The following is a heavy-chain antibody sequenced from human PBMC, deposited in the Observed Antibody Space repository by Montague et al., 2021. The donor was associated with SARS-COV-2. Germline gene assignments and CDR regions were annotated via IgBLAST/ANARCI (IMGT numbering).Heavy chain of an antibody. CDR1: GGTLKIYSFY. CDR3: ARGGKSFDD. J-gene: IGHJ4*02. CDR2: IFSGGSP. Sequence: TLSLTCTLSGGTLKIYSFYRSWFREPAGKGLEWIGRIFSGGSPYYSPSVKSRVAISLDTSNYRFSLRLTSVTVADTAVYYCARGGKSFDDWGQGILVTVSS. V-gene: IGHV4-61*02.